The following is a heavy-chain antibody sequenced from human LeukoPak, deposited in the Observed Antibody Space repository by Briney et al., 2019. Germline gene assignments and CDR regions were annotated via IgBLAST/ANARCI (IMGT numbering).Heavy chain of an antibody. CDR2: ISTSGSTI. V-gene: IGHV3-48*03. CDR1: GFTFSSYE. Sequence: GGSLRLSCAAPGFTFSSYEMNWVRQAPGKGLDWVSYISTSGSTIYYADSVKGRFTISRDNAKNSLYLQMNSLRAEDTAVYYCAKDLHYGSADYWGQGTLVTVSS. D-gene: IGHD3-10*01. J-gene: IGHJ4*02. CDR3: AKDLHYGSADY.